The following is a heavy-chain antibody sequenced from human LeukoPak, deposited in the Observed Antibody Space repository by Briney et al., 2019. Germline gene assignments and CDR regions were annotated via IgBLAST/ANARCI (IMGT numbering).Heavy chain of an antibody. Sequence: PGGSLRLSCAASGLTFSSYWISWVRQAPGKGLEWVANIKQDGSEKYYVDSVKGRFTISRDDAKNSLYLQMNSLRAEDTAVYYCARNALVRGTSQYYYYYYYMDVWGKGTPVTVSS. V-gene: IGHV3-7*01. J-gene: IGHJ6*03. D-gene: IGHD3-10*01. CDR2: IKQDGSEK. CDR1: GLTFSSYW. CDR3: ARNALVRGTSQYYYYYYYMDV.